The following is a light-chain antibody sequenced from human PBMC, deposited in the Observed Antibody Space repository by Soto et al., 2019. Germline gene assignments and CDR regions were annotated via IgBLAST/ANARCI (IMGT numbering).Light chain of an antibody. J-gene: IGLJ2*01. Sequence: QSALTQPASVSGSPGQSITISCTGSSSDVGGYEYVSWYQHHPGKAPKLMIYEVSNRPSGVSNRFSGSKSGNTASLTISGLQAEDEADYYCCSYTSIRSVVFGEGTKLTVL. CDR1: SSDVGGYEY. CDR3: CSYTSIRSVV. CDR2: EVS. V-gene: IGLV2-14*01.